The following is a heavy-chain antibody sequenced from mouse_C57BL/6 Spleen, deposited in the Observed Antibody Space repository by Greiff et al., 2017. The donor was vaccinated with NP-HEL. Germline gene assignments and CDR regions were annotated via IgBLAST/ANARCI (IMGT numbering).Heavy chain of an antibody. J-gene: IGHJ3*01. Sequence: EVKLMESGGGLVKPGGSLKLSCAASGFTFSDYGMHWVRQAPEKGLEWVAYISSGSSTIYYADTVKGRFTISRDNAKHTLFLHMTSLRSEDTAMYYCASLGREFAYWGQGPLVTVSA. CDR2: ISSGSSTI. V-gene: IGHV5-17*01. CDR1: GFTFSDYG. D-gene: IGHD4-1*01. CDR3: ASLGREFAY.